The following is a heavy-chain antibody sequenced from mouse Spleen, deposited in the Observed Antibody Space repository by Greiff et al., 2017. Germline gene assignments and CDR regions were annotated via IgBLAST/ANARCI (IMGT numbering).Heavy chain of an antibody. CDR3: ARSDYYGSSPEIFDY. CDR2: IYPRSGNT. D-gene: IGHD1-1*01. CDR1: GYTFTSYG. Sequence: QVQLKESGAELARPGASVKLSCKASGYTFTSYGISWVKQRTGQGLEWIGEIYPRSGNTYYNEKFKGKATLTADKSSSTAYMELRSLTSEDSAVYFCARSDYYGSSPEIFDYWGQGTTLTVSS. V-gene: IGHV1-81*01. J-gene: IGHJ2*01.